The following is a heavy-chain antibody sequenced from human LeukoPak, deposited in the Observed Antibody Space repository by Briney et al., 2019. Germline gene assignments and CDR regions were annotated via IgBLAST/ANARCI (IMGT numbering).Heavy chain of an antibody. CDR3: ARAGTYSSSYLLSY. Sequence: SETLSLTCTVSGGSISSYYWSWIRQPPGKGLEWIGYIYYSGSTNYYPSLKSRVTISVDTSKNQFSLKLSSVTAADTAVYYCARAGTYSSSYLLSYWGQGTLVTVSS. V-gene: IGHV4-59*08. CDR2: IYYSGST. CDR1: GGSISSYY. J-gene: IGHJ4*02. D-gene: IGHD6-13*01.